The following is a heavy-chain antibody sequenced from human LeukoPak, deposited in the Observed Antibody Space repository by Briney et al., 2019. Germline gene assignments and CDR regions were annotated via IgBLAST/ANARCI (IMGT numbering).Heavy chain of an antibody. CDR3: ARVEGYSSTWSPFDI. J-gene: IGHJ3*02. Sequence: SETLSLTCAVYGGSFSGYYWSWIRQPPGKGLEWIGEINHSGSTNYNPSLKSRVTISVDTSKNQFSLKLTSVTAADTAVYYCARVEGYSSTWSPFDIWGQGTMVTVSS. CDR2: INHSGST. D-gene: IGHD6-13*01. V-gene: IGHV4-34*01. CDR1: GGSFSGYY.